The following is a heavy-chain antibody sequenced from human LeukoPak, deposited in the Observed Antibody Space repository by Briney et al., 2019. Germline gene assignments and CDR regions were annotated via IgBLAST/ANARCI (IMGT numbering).Heavy chain of an antibody. Sequence: SQTLSLTCTVSGGAISSFFWNWIRQPPGKGLEWIGYIFNSVTTNYNPSLKSRVTISVDTSKNQFSLKLSSVTTADTAVYYCAREVCSSTNCNFDSWGQGTLVTVSS. J-gene: IGHJ4*02. D-gene: IGHD2-2*01. CDR1: GGAISSFF. V-gene: IGHV4-59*01. CDR2: IFNSVTT. CDR3: AREVCSSTNCNFDS.